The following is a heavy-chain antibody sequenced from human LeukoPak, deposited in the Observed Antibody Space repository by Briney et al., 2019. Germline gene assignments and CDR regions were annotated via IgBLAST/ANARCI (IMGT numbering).Heavy chain of an antibody. Sequence: SVKVSCKASGYTFTGYYMHWVRQAPGQGLEWMGWINPNSGGTNYAQKFQGRVTMTRDTSISTAYMELSRLRSDDTAVYYCARDEPVRGCNYGRGSDYWGQGTLVTVSS. J-gene: IGHJ4*02. D-gene: IGHD5-24*01. CDR3: ARDEPVRGCNYGRGSDY. CDR1: GYTFTGYY. V-gene: IGHV1-2*02. CDR2: INPNSGGT.